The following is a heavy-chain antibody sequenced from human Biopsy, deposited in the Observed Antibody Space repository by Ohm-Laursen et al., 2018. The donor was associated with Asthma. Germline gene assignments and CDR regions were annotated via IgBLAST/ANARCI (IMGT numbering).Heavy chain of an antibody. CDR2: INPNSGNT. D-gene: IGHD3-10*01. CDR3: ARAPQPQNYGSGNAQYGLDV. V-gene: IGHV1-2*06. J-gene: IGHJ6*02. CDR1: GYTFIGCH. Sequence: ASVKVSCKPSGYTFIGCHIHWMRQAPGQGLEWMGRINPNSGNTHYAHKFQGRVTMTRDTSISTVYMELTRLRSDDTAVYYCARAPQPQNYGSGNAQYGLDVWGQGTTVTVSS.